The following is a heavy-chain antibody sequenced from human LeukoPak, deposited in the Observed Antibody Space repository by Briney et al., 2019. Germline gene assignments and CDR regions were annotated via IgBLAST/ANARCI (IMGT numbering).Heavy chain of an antibody. D-gene: IGHD3-10*01. CDR2: IIPIFGTA. CDR3: AREVYATYGSGSYASYYFDY. CDR1: GGTFSSYA. V-gene: IGHV1-69*06. J-gene: IGHJ4*02. Sequence: GASVKVSCKASGGTFSSYAISWVRQAPGQGLEWMGGIIPIFGTANYAQKFQGRVTITADKSTSTAYMELSSLRSEDTAVYYCAREVYATYGSGSYASYYFDYWGQGTLVTVSS.